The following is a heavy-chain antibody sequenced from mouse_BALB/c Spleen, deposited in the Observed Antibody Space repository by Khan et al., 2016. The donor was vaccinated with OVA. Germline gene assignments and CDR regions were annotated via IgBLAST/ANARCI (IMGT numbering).Heavy chain of an antibody. J-gene: IGHJ3*01. CDR1: GYSFTLYY. V-gene: IGHV1-26*01. Sequence: VQLQQSGPDLVKPGASVKISCKASGYSFTLYYMTWVKQSHGKSLEWIGRVNPDTGGSDYNQEFKGKAILTVDKSSNTAYMELHSLTSEDSAVYYCARGYDFFAYWGQGTLVTVSA. D-gene: IGHD2-14*01. CDR2: VNPDTGGS. CDR3: ARGYDFFAY.